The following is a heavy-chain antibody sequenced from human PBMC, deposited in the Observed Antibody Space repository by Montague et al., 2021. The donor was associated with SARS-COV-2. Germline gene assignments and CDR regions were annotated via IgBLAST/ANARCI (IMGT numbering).Heavy chain of an antibody. D-gene: IGHD6-19*01. V-gene: IGHV4-39*01. Sequence: SETLSLTCTVSGGSISSNTYYWGWIRQPPGKELEWIGNMFYVGSTYYNPSLKSRVTISVDTSKNQFSPKVSSVTAADTAVYYCATFNQERSGWHDAFDIWGQGTMVAVSS. CDR2: MFYVGST. J-gene: IGHJ3*02. CDR1: GGSISSNTYY. CDR3: ATFNQERSGWHDAFDI.